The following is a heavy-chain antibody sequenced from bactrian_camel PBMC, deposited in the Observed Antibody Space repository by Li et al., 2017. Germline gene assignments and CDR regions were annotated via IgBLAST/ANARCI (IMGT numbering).Heavy chain of an antibody. CDR2: IDKSGSP. CDR3: AADLYNLQLARSYTY. D-gene: IGHD7*01. CDR1: GYSASAYC. Sequence: HVQLVESGGDSVQPGGSLRLSCAASGYSASAYCLAWFRQVPGKEREGVAAIDKSGSPTYTYSVMGRFTISKDNVKNTLYLQMDNLKLEDTAMYYCAADLYNLQLARSYTYWGQGTQVTVS. J-gene: IGHJ4*01. V-gene: IGHV3S53*01.